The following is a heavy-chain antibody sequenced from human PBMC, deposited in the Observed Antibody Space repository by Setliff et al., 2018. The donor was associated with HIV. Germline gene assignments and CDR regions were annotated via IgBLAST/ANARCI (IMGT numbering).Heavy chain of an antibody. J-gene: IGHJ3*02. D-gene: IGHD6-13*01. CDR3: ARGRRSRTWYFDAFEM. V-gene: IGHV1-18*01. Sequence: ASVKVSCKGSGYIFNTNGISWVRQAPGQGLERMGWISAYNGNTNYAQRFQGRVTMTTDTSTSTAYMELRSLRSDDTAVYYCARGRRSRTWYFDAFEMWGQGTMVTVSS. CDR2: ISAYNGNT. CDR1: GYIFNTNG.